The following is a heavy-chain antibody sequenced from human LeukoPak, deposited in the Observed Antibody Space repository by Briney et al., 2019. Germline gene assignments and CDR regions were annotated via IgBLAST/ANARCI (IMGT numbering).Heavy chain of an antibody. CDR1: GFTVSSNY. CDR3: ARVSIAAAEGDFYFDY. CDR2: IYSGGST. D-gene: IGHD6-13*01. Sequence: GGSLRLSRAASGFTVSSNYMSWVRQAPGKGLEWVSVIYSGGSTYYADSVKGRFTISRDNSKNTLYLQMNSLRAEDTAVYYCARVSIAAAEGDFYFDYWGQGTLVTVSS. J-gene: IGHJ4*02. V-gene: IGHV3-66*01.